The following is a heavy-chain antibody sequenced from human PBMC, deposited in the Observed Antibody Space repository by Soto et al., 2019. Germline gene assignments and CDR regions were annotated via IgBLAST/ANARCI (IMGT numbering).Heavy chain of an antibody. V-gene: IGHV3-30*18. CDR3: AKARDFDY. Sequence: PGGSLRLSCAASGFTFSSYGMHWVRQAPGKGLEWVAVISYDGSNKYYADSVKGRFTISRDNSKNTLYLQMNSLRAEDTAVYYCAKARDFDYWGQGTLVTASS. J-gene: IGHJ4*02. CDR2: ISYDGSNK. CDR1: GFTFSSYG.